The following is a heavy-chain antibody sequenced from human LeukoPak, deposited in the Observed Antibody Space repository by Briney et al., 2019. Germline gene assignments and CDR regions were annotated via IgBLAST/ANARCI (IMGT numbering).Heavy chain of an antibody. Sequence: SETLSLTCTVSGGSISSSSYYWVCIRQPPEKGLEWIGGIYYSGRTFYNPSLKTGVTISVDTSKNQFSLKLSSVTAADTAVYYCARPYYYDSSGYYYFDYWGQGTLVTVSS. CDR3: ARPYYYDSSGYYYFDY. CDR1: GGSISSSSYY. CDR2: IYYSGRT. J-gene: IGHJ4*02. D-gene: IGHD3-22*01. V-gene: IGHV4-39*01.